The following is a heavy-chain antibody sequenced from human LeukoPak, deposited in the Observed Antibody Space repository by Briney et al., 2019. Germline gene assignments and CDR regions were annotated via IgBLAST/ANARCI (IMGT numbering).Heavy chain of an antibody. CDR2: IWYDGSNK. CDR3: ARGPILYYYDRSGYVQFDY. D-gene: IGHD3-22*01. Sequence: GGSLRVSCAASGFTFSSYGMHWVRQAPGKGLEWVAVIWYDGSNKYYADSVKGRFTISRDNSKNTLYLQMNSLRAEDTAVYYCARGPILYYYDRSGYVQFDYWGQGTLVTVSS. CDR1: GFTFSSYG. V-gene: IGHV3-33*01. J-gene: IGHJ4*02.